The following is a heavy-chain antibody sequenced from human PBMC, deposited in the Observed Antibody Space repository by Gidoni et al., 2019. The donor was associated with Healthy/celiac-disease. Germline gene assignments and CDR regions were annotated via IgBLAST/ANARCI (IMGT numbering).Heavy chain of an antibody. J-gene: IGHJ4*02. CDR2: ISYDGSNK. V-gene: IGHV3-30*18. CDR1: AFTFSSYG. Sequence: QVQLVESGGGVVPPGRSLRLSCAASAFTFSSYGMHWVRQAPGKGLEWVAVISYDGSNKYYADSVKGRFTISRDNSKNTLYLQMNSLRAEDTAVYYCAKATYGDPTFFDYWGQGTLVTVSS. CDR3: AKATYGDPTFFDY. D-gene: IGHD4-17*01.